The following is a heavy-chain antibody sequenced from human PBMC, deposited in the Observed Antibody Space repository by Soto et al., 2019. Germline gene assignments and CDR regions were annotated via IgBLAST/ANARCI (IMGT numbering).Heavy chain of an antibody. CDR1: GGSISSYY. CDR2: IYYSGST. Sequence: SETLSLTCTVSGGSISSYYWSWIRQPPGKGLEWIGYIYYSGSTNYNPSLKSRVTISVDTSKNQFSLKLSSVTAADTAVYYCARDQGGGNFDYSGQGTLVTVSS. D-gene: IGHD2-15*01. J-gene: IGHJ4*02. V-gene: IGHV4-59*01. CDR3: ARDQGGGNFDY.